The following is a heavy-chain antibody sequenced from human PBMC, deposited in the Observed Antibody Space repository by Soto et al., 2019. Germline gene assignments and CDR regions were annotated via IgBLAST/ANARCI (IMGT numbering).Heavy chain of an antibody. D-gene: IGHD5-12*01. Sequence: QLQLQESGSGLVKPSQTLSLTCAVSGGSISSGGYSWSWIRQPPGKGLEWIGYIYHSGSTYYNPSLKSRVTISVDRSKNQFSLKLSSVTAADTAVYYCARSSGGYVREGWFDPWGQGTLVTVSS. V-gene: IGHV4-30-2*01. CDR3: ARSSGGYVREGWFDP. J-gene: IGHJ5*02. CDR1: GGSISSGGYS. CDR2: IYHSGST.